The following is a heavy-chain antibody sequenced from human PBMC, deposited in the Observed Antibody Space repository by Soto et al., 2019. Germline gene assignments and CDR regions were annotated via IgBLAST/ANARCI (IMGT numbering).Heavy chain of an antibody. Sequence: ESGGGVVQPGRSLRLSCAASGFIFSSYGMHWVRQAPGKGLEWVAVTWFDGSNEDYRDSVKGRFTVSRDNSKNTLYLQMNGLSDEDTAMYYCARDLSSGQDGFDIWGQGTMVSVSS. CDR1: GFIFSSYG. D-gene: IGHD6-19*01. J-gene: IGHJ3*02. V-gene: IGHV3-33*01. CDR2: TWFDGSNE. CDR3: ARDLSSGQDGFDI.